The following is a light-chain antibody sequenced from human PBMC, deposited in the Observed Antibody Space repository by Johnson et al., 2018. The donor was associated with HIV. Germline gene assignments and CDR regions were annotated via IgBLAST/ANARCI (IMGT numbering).Light chain of an antibody. CDR2: DNN. CDR1: SSNIGNNY. CDR3: GTWDSSLNV. Sequence: QAVLTQPPSVSAAPGQKVTISCSGSSSNIGNNYVSWYQQLPGTAPKLLIYDNNKRPSGIPDRFSGSKSGTSATLGITGLQTGDEADYYRGTWDSSLNVFGTGTKVTVL. J-gene: IGLJ1*01. V-gene: IGLV1-51*01.